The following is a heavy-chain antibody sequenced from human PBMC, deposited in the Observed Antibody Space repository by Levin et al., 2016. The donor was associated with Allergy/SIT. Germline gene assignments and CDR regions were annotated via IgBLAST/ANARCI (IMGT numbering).Heavy chain of an antibody. CDR1: GGSVSGNTAT. CDR3: ARVRDFWSGYPAFDY. Sequence: LRLSCAISGGSVSGNTATWTWVRQSPSRGLEWLGRTYYRSRWYFDYAESLRSRITINPDTSQNQFSLHLNSVTPDDTGVYYCARVRDFWSGYPAFDYWGQGSLVTVSS. D-gene: IGHD3-3*01. V-gene: IGHV6-1*01. CDR2: TYYRSRWYF. J-gene: IGHJ4*02.